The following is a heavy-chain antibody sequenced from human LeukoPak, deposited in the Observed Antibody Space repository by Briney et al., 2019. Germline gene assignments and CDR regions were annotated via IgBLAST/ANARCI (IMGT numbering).Heavy chain of an antibody. CDR2: INTDGSST. J-gene: IGHJ4*02. Sequence: PGGSVRLSCAASGFTFSSYWMHWVRQAPGKGLVWVSRINTDGSSTSYADSVKGRFTISRDNAKNTLYLQMNSLRAEDTAVYYCARGRGEYYYDSSGFGGYWGQGTLVTVSS. V-gene: IGHV3-74*01. D-gene: IGHD3-22*01. CDR1: GFTFSSYW. CDR3: ARGRGEYYYDSSGFGGY.